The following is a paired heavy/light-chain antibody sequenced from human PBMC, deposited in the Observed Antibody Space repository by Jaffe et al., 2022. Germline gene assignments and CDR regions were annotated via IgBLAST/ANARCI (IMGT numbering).Light chain of an antibody. CDR3: ETWDNNIHV. CDR1: SGHSSNI. J-gene: IGLJ1*01. Sequence: QPVLTQSSSASASLGSSVKVTCSLSSGHSSNIIAWHQQQPGKAPRYLMKLEGSGTYNKGSGVPDRFSGSSSGADRYLTISNVQSEDEADYYCETWDNNIHVFGTGTKVTVL. CDR2: LEGSGTY. V-gene: IGLV4-60*03.
Heavy chain of an antibody. D-gene: IGHD3-10*01. CDR1: GFTFSSYW. CDR2: MNSDGSYI. Sequence: EVQLVESGGGLVQPGGSLRLSCAASGFTFSSYWMHWVRQVPGKGLVWVSGMNSDGSYIKCADSVKGRFTISRDNAKNTLYLQMNSLRAEDTAVYYCRVEMAAQLSLVGSNIWGQGTMVTVSS. V-gene: IGHV3-74*03. J-gene: IGHJ3*02. CDR3: RVEMAAQLSLVGSNI.